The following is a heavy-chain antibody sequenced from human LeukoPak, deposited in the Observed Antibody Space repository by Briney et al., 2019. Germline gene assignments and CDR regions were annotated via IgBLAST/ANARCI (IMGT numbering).Heavy chain of an antibody. CDR1: GGSFSGYY. V-gene: IGHV4-34*01. J-gene: IGHJ6*02. D-gene: IGHD3-22*01. Sequence: SETLSLTCAVYGGSFSGYYWSWIRQPPGKGLEWIGEINHSGSTNYNPSLKSRVTISVDTSKNQFSLKLSSVAAADTAVYYCARHGISNYYDSSGYYYGYYYYGMDVWGQGTTVTVSS. CDR2: INHSGST. CDR3: ARHGISNYYDSSGYYYGYYYYGMDV.